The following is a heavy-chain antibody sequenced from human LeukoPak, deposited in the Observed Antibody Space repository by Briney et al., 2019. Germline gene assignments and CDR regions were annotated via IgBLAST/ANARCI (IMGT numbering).Heavy chain of an antibody. CDR3: ASSLVFTGYYYYMDV. CDR1: GYTLTELS. CDR2: IIPIFGTA. V-gene: IGHV1-69*06. D-gene: IGHD6-6*01. Sequence: GASVKVSCKVSGYTLTELSMHWVRQAPGKGLEWMGGIIPIFGTANYAQKFQGRVTITADKSTSTAYMELSSLRSEDTAVYYCASSLVFTGYYYYMDVWGKGTTVTVSS. J-gene: IGHJ6*03.